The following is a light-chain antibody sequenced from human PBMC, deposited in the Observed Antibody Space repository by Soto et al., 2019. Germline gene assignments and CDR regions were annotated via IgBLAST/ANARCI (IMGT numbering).Light chain of an antibody. V-gene: IGLV2-11*01. CDR2: DVS. J-gene: IGLJ1*01. CDR1: SSDVGGYNY. CDR3: CSYAGTYV. Sequence: QSALTQPRSVSGSPGQSVTISCTGTSSDVGGYNYVSWYQQHPGKAPKLMIYDVSKRPSGVPDRFSGSKSGNTASLTISGLQADDEADYYCCSYAGTYVFGTGTKSPS.